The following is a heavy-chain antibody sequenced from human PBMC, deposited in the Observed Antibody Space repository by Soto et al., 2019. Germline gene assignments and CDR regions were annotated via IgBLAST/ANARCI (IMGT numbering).Heavy chain of an antibody. J-gene: IGHJ6*02. Sequence: QVQLQESGPGLVKPSETLSLTCNVSGGSISSYYWTWIRQPPGKGLEWIGYLYNTGSTNYNPSLKNRITISLNTPKNQFFLNLRSVTAAATAAYYCAGMSFTIFGEVIDNYYFYGTDVWGQGTTATVSS. CDR1: GGSISSYY. D-gene: IGHD3-3*01. CDR3: AGMSFTIFGEVIDNYYFYGTDV. CDR2: LYNTGST. V-gene: IGHV4-59*03.